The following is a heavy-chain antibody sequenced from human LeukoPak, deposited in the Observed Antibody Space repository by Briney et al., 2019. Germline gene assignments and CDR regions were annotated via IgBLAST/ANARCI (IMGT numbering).Heavy chain of an antibody. CDR1: GFTVSTNY. J-gene: IGHJ5*02. Sequence: GGSLRLSCVASGFTVSTNYMSWVRQAPGQGLEWVSVIYSGGKTYHADSVKGRFTISRDNSKNTLYLQMNSLRAEDTAVYYCAKRFLEWFGGYNWFDPWGQGTLVTVSS. CDR2: IYSGGKT. D-gene: IGHD3-3*01. CDR3: AKRFLEWFGGYNWFDP. V-gene: IGHV3-53*01.